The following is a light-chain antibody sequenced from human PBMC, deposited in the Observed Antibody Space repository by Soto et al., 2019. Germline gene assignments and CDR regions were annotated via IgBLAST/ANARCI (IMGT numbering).Light chain of an antibody. CDR3: QQYYTIPIT. Sequence: DILLTQSPDSLALSLGERATMNCKSSQTVLFASNNKNYLAWYQQKPGQAPKLLIYWASARESGVPDRFSGSGSETDFNFTITSLQAEDVAVYYCQQYYTIPITFGGGTKVDIK. J-gene: IGKJ4*01. CDR1: QTVLFASNNKNY. CDR2: WAS. V-gene: IGKV4-1*01.